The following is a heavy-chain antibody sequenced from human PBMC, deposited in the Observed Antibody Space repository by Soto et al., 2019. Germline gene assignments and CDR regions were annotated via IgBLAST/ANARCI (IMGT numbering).Heavy chain of an antibody. CDR1: GFTFSSYS. Sequence: GGSLRLSCAASGFTFSSYSMNWVRQAPGKGLEWVSSISSSSSYIYYADSVKGRFTISRDNAKNSLYLQMNSLRAEDTAVYYCARDSSSWYGVFDYWGQGTLVTVSS. CDR3: ARDSSSWYGVFDY. CDR2: ISSSSSYI. J-gene: IGHJ4*02. D-gene: IGHD6-13*01. V-gene: IGHV3-21*01.